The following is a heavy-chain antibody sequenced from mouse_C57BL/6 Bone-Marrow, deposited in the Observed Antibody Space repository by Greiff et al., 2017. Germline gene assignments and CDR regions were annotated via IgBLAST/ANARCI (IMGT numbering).Heavy chain of an antibody. CDR3: ARERTRVTTGGHNFDY. D-gene: IGHD2-2*01. J-gene: IGHJ2*01. CDR1: GYTFTSYG. V-gene: IGHV1-81*01. Sequence: QVHVKQSGAELARPGASVKLSCKASGYTFTSYGISWVKQRTGQGLEWIGEIYPRSGNTYYNEKFKGKATLTADKSSSTAYMELRSLTSEDSASYVCARERTRVTTGGHNFDYWGQGTTLTVSS. CDR2: IYPRSGNT.